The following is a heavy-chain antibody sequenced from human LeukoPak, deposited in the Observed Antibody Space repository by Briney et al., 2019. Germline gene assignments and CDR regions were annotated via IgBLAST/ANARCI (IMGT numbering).Heavy chain of an antibody. CDR3: ARGGGYHRN. J-gene: IGHJ4*02. Sequence: PSETLSLTCTVSGGSITSYYWSWIRQPPGKGLEWIGYIYYGGSTNYNPSLKSRVTLSVDTSKSQSSLKLSSVTAADTAVYCCARGGGYHRNWGQGTLVTVSS. CDR1: GGSITSYY. D-gene: IGHD5-12*01. CDR2: IYYGGST. V-gene: IGHV4-59*01.